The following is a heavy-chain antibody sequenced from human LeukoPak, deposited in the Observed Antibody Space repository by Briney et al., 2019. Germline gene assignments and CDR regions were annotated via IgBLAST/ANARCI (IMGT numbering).Heavy chain of an antibody. Sequence: GGSLRLSCAASGFTFSSYSMNWVRQAPGKGLEWVSYISSSSSTIYYADSVKGRFTISRDNAKNSLYLQMNSLRAEDTAVYYCARGQVVGANTEFDNWGQGTLVTVSS. CDR3: ARGQVVGANTEFDN. D-gene: IGHD1-26*01. J-gene: IGHJ4*02. V-gene: IGHV3-48*01. CDR1: GFTFSSYS. CDR2: ISSSSSTI.